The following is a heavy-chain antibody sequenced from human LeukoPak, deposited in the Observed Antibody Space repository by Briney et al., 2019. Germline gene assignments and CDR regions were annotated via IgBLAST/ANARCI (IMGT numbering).Heavy chain of an antibody. V-gene: IGHV4-4*07. J-gene: IGHJ6*03. D-gene: IGHD6-6*01. CDR1: GGSISSYY. CDR2: IYTSGST. Sequence: SETLSLTCTVSGGSISSYYWSWIRQPAGKGLEWIGRIYTSGSTNYNPSLKSRVTMSVDTSKNQFSLKLSSVTAADTAVYYCARESSIAALSYYYYMDVWGKGTTVTVSS. CDR3: ARESSIAALSYYYYMDV.